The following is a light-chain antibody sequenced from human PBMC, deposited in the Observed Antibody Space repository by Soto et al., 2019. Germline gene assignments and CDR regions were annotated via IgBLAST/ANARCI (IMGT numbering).Light chain of an antibody. Sequence: DIQMTQSPSTLSASIGDRVTITCRASQSISSWLAWYQQKPGIAPKLLIYDAATLEVGVPSRLSGSGSGTEFTLTISSLQHDDFATYYCQQYDSYPYTFGQGTKLEIK. CDR1: QSISSW. CDR2: DAA. J-gene: IGKJ2*01. V-gene: IGKV1-5*01. CDR3: QQYDSYPYT.